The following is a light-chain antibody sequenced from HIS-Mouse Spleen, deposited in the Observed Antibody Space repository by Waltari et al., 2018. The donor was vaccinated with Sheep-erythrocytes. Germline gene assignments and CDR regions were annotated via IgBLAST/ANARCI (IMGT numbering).Light chain of an antibody. Sequence: DIVLTQSPATLSLSPGERATLSCRASQSVSSYLAWYQQKPGQAPRLPINDASNMATGNPARFSGSRSGTDFTLTISSLGPEDFAVCYCQQRSNWPLTFGGGTKVEIK. J-gene: IGKJ4*01. CDR2: DAS. V-gene: IGKV3-11*01. CDR3: QQRSNWPLT. CDR1: QSVSSY.